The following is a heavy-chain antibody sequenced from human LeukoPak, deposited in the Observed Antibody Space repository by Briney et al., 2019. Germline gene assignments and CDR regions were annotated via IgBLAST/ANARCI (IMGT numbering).Heavy chain of an antibody. CDR2: ISYSGSI. J-gene: IGHJ4*02. D-gene: IGHD3-10*01. CDR1: SGSISSYY. Sequence: SETLSLTCTVSSGSISSYYWSWIRQPPGKGLEWIGYISYSGSINYNPSLKSRVTMSVDTSKNQFSLKLSSVTAADTAVYYCARVKGREGSTVIIDYWGQGTLVTVSS. CDR3: ARVKGREGSTVIIDY. V-gene: IGHV4-59*01.